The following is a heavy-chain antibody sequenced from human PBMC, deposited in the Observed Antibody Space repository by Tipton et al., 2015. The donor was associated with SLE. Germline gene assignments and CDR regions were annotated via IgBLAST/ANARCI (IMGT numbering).Heavy chain of an antibody. J-gene: IGHJ4*02. CDR1: GGSFSGDY. CDR2: INHSGST. CDR3: ARSPRGVVVPAEIDH. V-gene: IGHV4-34*01. Sequence: TLSLTCAVYGGSFSGDYWSWIRQPPGKGLEWIATINHSGSTNYNPSLKSRVTVSLDMSKKHLSLKLTSVTTADTAMYFCARSPRGVVVPAEIDHWGQGTLVTVSS. D-gene: IGHD2-2*01.